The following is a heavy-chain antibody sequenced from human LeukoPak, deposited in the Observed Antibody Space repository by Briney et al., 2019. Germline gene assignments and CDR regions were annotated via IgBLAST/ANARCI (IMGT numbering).Heavy chain of an antibody. CDR3: ARSRGGQRLPSYYYYGIGL. CDR2: ISPYNDDT. CDR1: GYTFTNYG. Sequence: ASVKVSCKASGYTFTNYGLSWVRQAPGQGLEWMGWISPYNDDTNYAQKLQGRVTMTTDTSTSTAYMELRSLRSDDTAVYYCARSRGGQRLPSYYYYGIGLWGQGTRVTVSS. D-gene: IGHD5-12*01. V-gene: IGHV1-18*01. J-gene: IGHJ6*02.